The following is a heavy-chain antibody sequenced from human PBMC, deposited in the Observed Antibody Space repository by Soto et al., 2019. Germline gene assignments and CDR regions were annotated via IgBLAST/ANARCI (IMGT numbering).Heavy chain of an antibody. CDR3: AGREIQSPLVY. V-gene: IGHV4-28*01. D-gene: IGHD1-26*01. J-gene: IGHJ4*02. CDR2: IYYSGPT. Sequence: QVQLQESGPGLVKPSDTLSLTCAVSGYSISSSNWWGWIRQPPGKGLEWIGYIYYSGPTYYNPSPKGRVTMSVGTSKNQFSLKLTSVTAVETAVYYWAGREIQSPLVYWAPGTLVTVSS. CDR1: GYSISSSNW.